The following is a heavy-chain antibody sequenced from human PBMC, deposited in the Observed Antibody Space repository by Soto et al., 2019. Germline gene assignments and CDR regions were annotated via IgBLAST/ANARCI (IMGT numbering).Heavy chain of an antibody. D-gene: IGHD6-19*01. Sequence: SETLSLTCTVSGGSISSGGYYWSWIRQHPGKGLEWIGYIYYSGSTYYNPSLKSRVTISVDTSKNQFSLKLSSVTAADTAVYYCARDERGWADYWGQGTLVTVSS. J-gene: IGHJ4*02. CDR2: IYYSGST. V-gene: IGHV4-31*03. CDR1: GGSISSGGYY. CDR3: ARDERGWADY.